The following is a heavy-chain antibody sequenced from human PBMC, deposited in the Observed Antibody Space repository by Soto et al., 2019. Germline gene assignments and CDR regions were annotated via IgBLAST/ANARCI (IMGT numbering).Heavy chain of an antibody. D-gene: IGHD3-10*01. CDR2: IDWRGST. Sequence: GSGPTLVNPTETLTLSCTFSGFSLAASGMSVSWVRQPPGRALEWLALIDWRGSTYYHTTLRTRLTISKDTSNNQVVLTMTNMDPVDTATYFCARISAGNYYGSGTPTYYFYNVDVWGQGTTVTVSS. V-gene: IGHV2-70*20. CDR1: GFSLAASGMS. CDR3: ARISAGNYYGSGTPTYYFYNVDV. J-gene: IGHJ6*02.